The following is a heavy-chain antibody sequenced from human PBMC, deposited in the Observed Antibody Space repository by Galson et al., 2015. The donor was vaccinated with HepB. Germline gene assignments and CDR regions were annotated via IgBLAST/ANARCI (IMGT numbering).Heavy chain of an antibody. D-gene: IGHD3-9*01. V-gene: IGHV1-18*01. J-gene: IGHJ6*02. Sequence: SVKVSCKASGYTFTSYGISWVRQAPGQGLEWMGWISAYNGNTNYALKLQGRVTMTTDTSTSTAYMELRSLRSDDTAVYYCARALRRYFDWLLPYYYYYGMDVWGQGTTVTVSS. CDR2: ISAYNGNT. CDR1: GYTFTSYG. CDR3: ARALRRYFDWLLPYYYYYGMDV.